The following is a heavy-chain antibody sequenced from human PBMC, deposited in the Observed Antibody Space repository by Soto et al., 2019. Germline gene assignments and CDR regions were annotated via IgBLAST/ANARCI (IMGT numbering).Heavy chain of an antibody. D-gene: IGHD3-3*01. J-gene: IGHJ4*02. CDR2: IYYSGST. Sequence: SETLSLTCTVSGGSISSGDYYCSWIRQPPGKGLEWIGYIYYSGSTYYNPSLKSRVTISVDTSRNQFYLKLSSVTAADTAVYYCARVTGITTFGVVDYWGQGTLVTVSS. CDR3: ARVTGITTFGVVDY. V-gene: IGHV4-30-4*01. CDR1: GGSISSGDYY.